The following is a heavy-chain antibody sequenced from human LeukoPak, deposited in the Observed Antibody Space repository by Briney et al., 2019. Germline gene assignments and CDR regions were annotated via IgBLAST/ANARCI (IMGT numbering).Heavy chain of an antibody. CDR1: GFTFSSYE. CDR3: AKEGLNIATRDFFDS. V-gene: IGHV3-48*03. CDR2: ISSSGSTI. D-gene: IGHD6-6*01. J-gene: IGHJ4*02. Sequence: GGSLRLSCAASGFTFSSYEMNWVRQAPGKGLEWVSYISSSGSTIYYADSVKGRFTISRDNSKNTLYLQMNSLRAEDTAVYYCAKEGLNIATRDFFDSWGQGTLVTVSS.